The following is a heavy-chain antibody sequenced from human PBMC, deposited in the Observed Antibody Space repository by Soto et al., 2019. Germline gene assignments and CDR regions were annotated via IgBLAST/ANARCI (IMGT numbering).Heavy chain of an antibody. CDR1: GGSISSSNW. CDR3: ARVSGSYYSGMDV. J-gene: IGHJ6*02. D-gene: IGHD1-26*01. V-gene: IGHV4-4*02. Sequence: QVQLQESGPGLVKPSGTLSLTCAVSGGSISSSNWWSWVRQPPGKGLEWIGEIYHSGSTNYNPSLKSRVTTSVDKSKNHLSQKLSSVTAADTAVYYCARVSGSYYSGMDVWGQGTTVTVSS. CDR2: IYHSGST.